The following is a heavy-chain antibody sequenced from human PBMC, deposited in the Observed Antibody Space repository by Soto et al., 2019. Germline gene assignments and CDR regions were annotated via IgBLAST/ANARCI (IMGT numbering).Heavy chain of an antibody. V-gene: IGHV3-30-3*01. J-gene: IGHJ2*01. CDR2: ISYDGSNK. Sequence: QVQLVESGGGVVQPGRSLRLSCAASGFTFSSYAMHWVRQAPGKGLEWVAVISYDGSNKYYADSVKGRFTISRDNSKNTLYLQMNSLRAEDTAVYYCARGGNYAPKRSYFDLWGRGTLVT. CDR3: ARGGNYAPKRSYFDL. CDR1: GFTFSSYA. D-gene: IGHD1-7*01.